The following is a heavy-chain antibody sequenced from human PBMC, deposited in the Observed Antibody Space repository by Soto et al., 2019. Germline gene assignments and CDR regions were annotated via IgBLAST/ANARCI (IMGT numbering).Heavy chain of an antibody. D-gene: IGHD3-10*01. J-gene: IGHJ4*02. Sequence: QITLKESGPTLVKPTQTLTLTCDVSGFSVTSLGAHVGWIRQPPGKALEWLAVIYWDDDKRYSPSLKTRLSITKDTSKNQVLLTMTNMDPVDTATYYCARQARARGDDLDIWGQGLLVIVSS. CDR3: ARQARARGDDLDI. CDR2: IYWDDDK. CDR1: GFSVTSLGAH. V-gene: IGHV2-5*02.